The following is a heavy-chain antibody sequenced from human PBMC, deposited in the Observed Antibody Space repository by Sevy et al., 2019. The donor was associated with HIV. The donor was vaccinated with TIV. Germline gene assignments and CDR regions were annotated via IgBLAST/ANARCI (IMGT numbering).Heavy chain of an antibody. J-gene: IGHJ4*02. CDR1: GFXFSSYW. CDR2: IKQDGSEK. CDR3: ARDWGATF. D-gene: IGHD1-26*01. Sequence: GGSLRLSCAASGFXFSSYWMSWVRQAPXKGLEWGXXIKQDGSEKYYVDSVKGRFTISRDNAKNSLYLQMNSLRAEDXAVYYCARDWGATFWGQGTLVTVSS. V-gene: IGHV3-7*01.